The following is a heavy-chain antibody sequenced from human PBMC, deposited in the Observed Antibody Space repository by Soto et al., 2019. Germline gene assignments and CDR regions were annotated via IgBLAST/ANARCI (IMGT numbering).Heavy chain of an antibody. CDR1: GDSVSSNSAA. Sequence: SQTPSLTCAISGDSVSSNSAAWNWIRQSPSRGLEWLGRTYYRSKWYNDYAVSVKSRITINPDTSKNQFSLQLNSVTPEDTAVYYCARGKDDFWSGYRDKYGMDVWGQGTTVTVSS. CDR2: TYYRSKWYN. V-gene: IGHV6-1*01. J-gene: IGHJ6*02. D-gene: IGHD3-3*01. CDR3: ARGKDDFWSGYRDKYGMDV.